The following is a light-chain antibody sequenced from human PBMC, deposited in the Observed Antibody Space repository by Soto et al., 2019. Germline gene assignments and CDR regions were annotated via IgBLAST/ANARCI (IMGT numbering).Light chain of an antibody. V-gene: IGKV3-15*01. CDR3: QHYYYWPPWT. J-gene: IGKJ1*01. CDR2: GVS. CDR1: QIVSRN. Sequence: EIVITQYPATLSVSPGESYTLSCRAIQIVSRNLAWHQQKPFQSPRLLIYGVSTRATGVPARFSGSGSGTDFTLTISSLQSEDSAVYYCQHYYYWPPWTVGQGTKVEIK.